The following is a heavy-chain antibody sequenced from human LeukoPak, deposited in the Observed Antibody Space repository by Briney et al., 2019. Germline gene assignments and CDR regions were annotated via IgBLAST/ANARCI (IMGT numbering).Heavy chain of an antibody. V-gene: IGHV3-21*05. D-gene: IGHD3-10*01. CDR1: GFTFSDYS. Sequence: PGGSLRLSCVASGFTFSDYSLNWVRQAPGKGLEWISYIGISSGNTKYADSVKGRFTVSRDNAKNTLNLQMNSLRAEDTAVYYCARDKKSGESSEIDYWGQGTLVTVSS. CDR3: ARDKKSGESSEIDY. J-gene: IGHJ4*02. CDR2: IGISSGNT.